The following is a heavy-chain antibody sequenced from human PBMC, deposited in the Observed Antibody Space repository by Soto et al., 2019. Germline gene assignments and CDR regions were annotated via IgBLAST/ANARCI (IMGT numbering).Heavy chain of an antibody. J-gene: IGHJ6*02. Sequence: GESLKISCKGSGYSFTNYWISWARQMPGKGLEWMGRIDPSDSYTSYSPSFQGHVTISADKSINTASLQWSSLKASDTAMYYCARFRTTVFGMDVWGQGTTVTVSS. CDR3: ARFRTTVFGMDV. D-gene: IGHD4-17*01. V-gene: IGHV5-10-1*01. CDR2: IDPSDSYT. CDR1: GYSFTNYW.